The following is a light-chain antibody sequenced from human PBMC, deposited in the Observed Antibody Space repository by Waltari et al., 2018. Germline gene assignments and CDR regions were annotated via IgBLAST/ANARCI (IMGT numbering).Light chain of an antibody. Sequence: QSALTQPRSVSGSPGQSVTVSCTGTSSDVGGYDYVSWYQHHPGKAPKLMIYDVSQRPSGVPDRFSDSKSGNTASLTISGLQAEDEAAYYCCSYADRSTLMFGGGTKLTVL. CDR3: CSYADRSTLM. J-gene: IGLJ3*02. CDR1: SSDVGGYDY. V-gene: IGLV2-11*01. CDR2: DVS.